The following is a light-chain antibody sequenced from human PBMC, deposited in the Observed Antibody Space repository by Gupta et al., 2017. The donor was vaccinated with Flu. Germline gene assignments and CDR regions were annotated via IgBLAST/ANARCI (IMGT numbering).Light chain of an antibody. CDR1: SSDVGGSNS. CDR2: AVI. V-gene: IGLV2-11*01. J-gene: IGLJ3*02. CDR3: CSYTGTYTPV. Sequence: TSSDVGGSNSVSWYQQHPDKAPKLMIYAVIKRPSGVPDRFSGSKSGNTASLTISALQAEDEGDYYCCSYTGTYTPVFGGGTNLTIL.